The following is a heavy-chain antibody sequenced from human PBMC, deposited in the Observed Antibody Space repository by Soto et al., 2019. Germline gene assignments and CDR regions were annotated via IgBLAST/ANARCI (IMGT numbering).Heavy chain of an antibody. CDR3: AAGDSSDTGDH. CDR2: TIPIIGTT. Sequence: QVQLVQSGAEVKKPGSSVKVSCKASGDTLSTHGISWVRQAPGQGFEWMGGTIPIIGTTDYAEKLQGRVTITADQSTTTSYMEMSSLRPDDTAVYYCAAGDSSDTGDHWGQGTLVAFSS. V-gene: IGHV1-69*01. D-gene: IGHD5-18*01. J-gene: IGHJ4*02. CDR1: GDTLSTHG.